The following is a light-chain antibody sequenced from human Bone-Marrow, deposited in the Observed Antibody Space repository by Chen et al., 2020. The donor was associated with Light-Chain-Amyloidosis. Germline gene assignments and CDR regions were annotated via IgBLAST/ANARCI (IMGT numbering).Light chain of an antibody. CDR1: STNIVSNF. CDR2: DSD. CDR3: GTWDTSLRAGV. J-gene: IGLJ3*02. Sequence: QSVLTQPPSVSAAPGQKVTISCFASSTNIVSNFVSWYQQFPGTAPKLLIFDSDKLPSGIPARIAGSISGTSATLGITGVQTGDEADYYCGTWDTSLRAGVFGGGTKLTVL. V-gene: IGLV1-51*01.